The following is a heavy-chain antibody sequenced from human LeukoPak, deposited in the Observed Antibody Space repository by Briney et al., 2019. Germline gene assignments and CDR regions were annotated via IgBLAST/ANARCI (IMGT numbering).Heavy chain of an antibody. Sequence: SETLSLTCTVSSGSIGSYYWNWIRQPPGKGLGWIGYIYSSGYSNYNPSLKSRVTISVDTSKNQFSLKLSSVTAADTAVYYCARHRGPHVGRMEWGQGTQVTVSS. CDR1: SGSIGSYY. J-gene: IGHJ4*02. CDR3: ARHRGPHVGRME. V-gene: IGHV4-59*08. CDR2: IYSSGYS. D-gene: IGHD3-3*01.